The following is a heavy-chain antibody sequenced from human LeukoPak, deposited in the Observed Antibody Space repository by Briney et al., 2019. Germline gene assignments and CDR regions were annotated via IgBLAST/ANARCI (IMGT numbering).Heavy chain of an antibody. CDR2: IYYSGST. Sequence: KPSETLSLTCTVSGGSISSYYWNWIRQPPGKGLEWLGYIYYSGSTNYNPSLKSRVTISVDTSKNQFSLKLSSVTAADTAVYYCAGRLWRRDGYNLSAFDIWGQGTMVTVSS. CDR3: AGRLWRRDGYNLSAFDI. V-gene: IGHV4-59*01. CDR1: GGSISSYY. J-gene: IGHJ3*02. D-gene: IGHD5-24*01.